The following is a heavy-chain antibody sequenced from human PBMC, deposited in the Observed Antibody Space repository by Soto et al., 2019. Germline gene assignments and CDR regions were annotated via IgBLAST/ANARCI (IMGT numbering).Heavy chain of an antibody. J-gene: IGHJ4*02. CDR3: AKDRHPDGIWTFDF. V-gene: IGHV3-23*01. Sequence: DVKLLESGGLLVQSGGSLRLSCAASGFTFSTYTMSWVRQAPGKGLEWVSGVYGSGHGDTFYADSVKGRFVISRDDSKGMLFLQMNSLKVEDTAIYYCAKDRHPDGIWTFDFWGQGTLVTVFS. D-gene: IGHD3-9*01. CDR1: GFTFSTYT. CDR2: VYGSGHGDT.